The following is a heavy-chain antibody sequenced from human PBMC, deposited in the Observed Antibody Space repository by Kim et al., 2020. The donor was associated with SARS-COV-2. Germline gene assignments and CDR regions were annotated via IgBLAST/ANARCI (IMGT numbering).Heavy chain of an antibody. CDR2: SDVGTS. J-gene: IGHJ4*02. Sequence: SDVGTSDYAAPVKGRFTISIDDSKNTLYLQMNSMKSEDAGVYYCTTVSMRWGQGTLVTVSS. V-gene: IGHV3-15*01. D-gene: IGHD2-2*01. CDR3: TTVSMR.